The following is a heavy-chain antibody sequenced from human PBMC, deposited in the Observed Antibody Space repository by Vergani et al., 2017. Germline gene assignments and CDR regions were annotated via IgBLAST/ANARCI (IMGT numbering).Heavy chain of an antibody. CDR1: GGSISSGGYY. D-gene: IGHD3-10*01. Sequence: HVQLQESGPGLVKPSQTLSLTCTVSGGSISSGGYYCSWIRQHPGKGLEWIGYIYYSGSTSYNPSLKSRVTISVDTSKNQFSLKLSSVTAADTAVYYCARAPMVRGVIRFDPWGQGTLVTVSS. J-gene: IGHJ5*02. CDR2: IYYSGST. CDR3: ARAPMVRGVIRFDP. V-gene: IGHV4-31*03.